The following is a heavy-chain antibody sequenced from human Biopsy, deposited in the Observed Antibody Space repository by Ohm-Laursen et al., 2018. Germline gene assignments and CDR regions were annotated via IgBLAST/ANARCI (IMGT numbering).Heavy chain of an antibody. CDR2: IYNSGNT. Sequence: TLSLTCTVSRASISNGGYFWSWVRQRPGKGLEWIGHIYNSGNTYYHPSLQSRVTISIDTSKTQFSLRLASVTAADTAVYYCARDRDRRGWFDPWGQGTLVTVSS. V-gene: IGHV4-31*03. D-gene: IGHD1-14*01. CDR1: RASISNGGYF. J-gene: IGHJ5*02. CDR3: ARDRDRRGWFDP.